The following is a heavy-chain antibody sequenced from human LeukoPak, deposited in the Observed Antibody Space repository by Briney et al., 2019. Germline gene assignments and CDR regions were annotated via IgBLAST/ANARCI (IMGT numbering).Heavy chain of an antibody. D-gene: IGHD6-19*01. J-gene: IGHJ5*02. Sequence: SETLSLTCTVSGGSISSYYWSWIRQPARKGLEWIGRIYTSGSTNYNPSLKSRVTMSVDTSKNQFSLKLSSVTAADTAVYYCARDKFRSASDYSSGWNWFDPWGQGTLVTVSS. CDR2: IYTSGST. CDR3: ARDKFRSASDYSSGWNWFDP. V-gene: IGHV4-4*07. CDR1: GGSISSYY.